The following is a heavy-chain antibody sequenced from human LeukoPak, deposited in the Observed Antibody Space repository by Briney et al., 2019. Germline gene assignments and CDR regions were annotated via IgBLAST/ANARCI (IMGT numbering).Heavy chain of an antibody. CDR1: GFTFRSYW. V-gene: IGHV3-74*01. J-gene: IGHJ4*02. Sequence: PGGSLTLSCAASGFTFRSYWMHWVRQAPGKGLVWVSRINSDGSSTSYADSVKGRFTISRDNAKNTLYLQMNSLRAEDTAVYYCARDLGRWLHTPASWGQGTLVTVSS. D-gene: IGHD5-24*01. CDR2: INSDGSST. CDR3: ARDLGRWLHTPAS.